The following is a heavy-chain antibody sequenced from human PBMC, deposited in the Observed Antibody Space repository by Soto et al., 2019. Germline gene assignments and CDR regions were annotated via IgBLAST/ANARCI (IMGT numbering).Heavy chain of an antibody. CDR2: IKSKTDGGTT. V-gene: IGHV3-15*01. J-gene: IGHJ4*02. CDR1: GFTFSNAW. Sequence: EVQLVESGGGLVRPGGSLRLSCAASGFTFSNAWMSWVRQAPGKGLEWVGRIKSKTDGGTTDYAAPVKGRFTISRDDSKNTVYLQMNSLKNEDTAVYYCATEGVVVPAAVGDYWGKGTLVTVSS. CDR3: ATEGVVVPAAVGDY. D-gene: IGHD2-2*01.